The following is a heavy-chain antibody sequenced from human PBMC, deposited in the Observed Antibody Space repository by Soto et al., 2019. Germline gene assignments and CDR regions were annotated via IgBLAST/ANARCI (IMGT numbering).Heavy chain of an antibody. CDR3: ASNSYGYIFYDH. J-gene: IGHJ4*02. V-gene: IGHV4-30-4*01. CDR1: GGSISSGGYY. Sequence: PSETLSLTCTVSGGSISSGGYYWSWIRQHPGTGLEWIGHISYSGSTYYNTSLKSRVTISVDTSKNQFSLKLSSVTAADTAVYYCASNSYGYIFYDHWGQGTLVTVSS. D-gene: IGHD5-18*01. CDR2: ISYSGST.